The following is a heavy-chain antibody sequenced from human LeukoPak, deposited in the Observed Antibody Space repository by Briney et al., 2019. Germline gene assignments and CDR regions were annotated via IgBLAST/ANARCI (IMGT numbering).Heavy chain of an antibody. D-gene: IGHD3-22*01. Sequence: PSETLSLTCTVSGGSISSYYWSWIRQPPGKGLEWIGYIYYSGRTNYNPSLKSRVTISVDTSKNQFSLKLSSVTAADTAVYYCARFPSPDGYYDSSGYYLWGQGTLVTVSS. CDR3: ARFPSPDGYYDSSGYYL. CDR2: IYYSGRT. V-gene: IGHV4-59*08. CDR1: GGSISSYY. J-gene: IGHJ4*02.